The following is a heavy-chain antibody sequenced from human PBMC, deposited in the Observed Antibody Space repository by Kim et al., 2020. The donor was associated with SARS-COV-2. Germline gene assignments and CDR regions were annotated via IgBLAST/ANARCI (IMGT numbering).Heavy chain of an antibody. J-gene: IGHJ6*02. Sequence: GGSLRLSCAASGFTFSSYGMHWVRQAPGKGLEWVAVISFDGSNKYYADSVKGRFTISRDNSEKTLYLQMNSLRAEDTAAYSCAKVLGNQWAPYYYYGMDVWGQGTTVTVSS. CDR3: AKVLGNQWAPYYYYGMDV. D-gene: IGHD1-26*01. V-gene: IGHV3-30*18. CDR1: GFTFSSYG. CDR2: ISFDGSNK.